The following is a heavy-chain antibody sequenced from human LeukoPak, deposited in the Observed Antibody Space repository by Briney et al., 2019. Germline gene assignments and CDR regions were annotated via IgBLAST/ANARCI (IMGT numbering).Heavy chain of an antibody. J-gene: IGHJ6*02. D-gene: IGHD3-3*01. CDR3: ARDHNVLRVLEWLPARGMDV. V-gene: IGHV1-2*06. CDR1: VYTFTGYY. Sequence: ASVKVSCKASVYTFTGYYMHWVRQAPGQRLEWMGRINPNRGGTNNPQKFQGRVTMTSDTSISTAYQELSKLRSDDAAVYYCARDHNVLRVLEWLPARGMDVWGQGTTVTVSS. CDR2: INPNRGGT.